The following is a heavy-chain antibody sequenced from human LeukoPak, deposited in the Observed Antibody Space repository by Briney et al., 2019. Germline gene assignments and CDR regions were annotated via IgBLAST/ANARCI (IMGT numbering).Heavy chain of an antibody. CDR2: IYYSGST. Sequence: PSETLSLTCTVSGGSISSSSYYWGWIRQPPGKGLEWIGSIYYSGSTYYNPSLKSRVTISVDTSKNQFSLKLSSVTAADRAVYYCASLAVAVIMTDYWGQGTLVTVSS. CDR1: GGSISSSSYY. J-gene: IGHJ4*02. D-gene: IGHD6-19*01. V-gene: IGHV4-39*01. CDR3: ASLAVAVIMTDY.